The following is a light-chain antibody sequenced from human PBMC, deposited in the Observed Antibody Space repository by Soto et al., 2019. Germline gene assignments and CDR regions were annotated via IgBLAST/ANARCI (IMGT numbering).Light chain of an antibody. CDR1: QSVSRNY. V-gene: IGKV3-20*01. Sequence: EFVLTQSPGTLSLSPGGRATLSCRASQSVSRNYVAWYQQKPGQSPRLLIYGASNRASGIPDRFSGSASGADFTLSIARLEPEDFAMYYCQQYGSTPLTFGGGTKVDIK. J-gene: IGKJ4*01. CDR3: QQYGSTPLT. CDR2: GAS.